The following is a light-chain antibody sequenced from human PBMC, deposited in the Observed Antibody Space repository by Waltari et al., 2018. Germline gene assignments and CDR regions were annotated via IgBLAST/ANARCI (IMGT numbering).Light chain of an antibody. CDR2: KAS. Sequence: IQITQSPSILSASVGVRVTITCRVSQSISSWLAWYQKKPVKAPKLLIYKASSLESGFPSRFSGSGSGTEFTLTISSLQPDDFATYYCQQYKSYPYTFGQGTKLEIK. CDR3: QQYKSYPYT. J-gene: IGKJ2*01. V-gene: IGKV1-5*03. CDR1: QSISSW.